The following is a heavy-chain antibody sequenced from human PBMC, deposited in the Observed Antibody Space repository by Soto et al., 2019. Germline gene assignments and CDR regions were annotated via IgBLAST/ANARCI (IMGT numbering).Heavy chain of an antibody. CDR2: INSDGSST. CDR1: GFSFASYW. Sequence: GGSLILSCADDGFSFASYWLHCVLQAPGKGLVWVSRINSDGSSTSYADSVKGRFTISRDNAKNTLYLQMNSLRAEDTAVYYCARGAPMVRGVIIGSLGYWGQGT. J-gene: IGHJ4*02. D-gene: IGHD3-10*01. CDR3: ARGAPMVRGVIIGSLGY. V-gene: IGHV3-74*01.